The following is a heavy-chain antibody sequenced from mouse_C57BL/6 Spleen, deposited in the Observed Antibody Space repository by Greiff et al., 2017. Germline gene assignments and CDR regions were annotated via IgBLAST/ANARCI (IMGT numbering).Heavy chain of an antibody. J-gene: IGHJ2*01. Sequence: EVQVVESGGDLVKPGGSLKLSCAASGFTFSSYGMSWVRQTPDKRLEWVATISSGGSYTYYPDSVKGRFTISRDNAKNTLYLQMSSLKSEDTAMYYCARHRDWDPFDYWGQGTTLTVSS. D-gene: IGHD4-1*01. V-gene: IGHV5-6*01. CDR2: ISSGGSYT. CDR3: ARHRDWDPFDY. CDR1: GFTFSSYG.